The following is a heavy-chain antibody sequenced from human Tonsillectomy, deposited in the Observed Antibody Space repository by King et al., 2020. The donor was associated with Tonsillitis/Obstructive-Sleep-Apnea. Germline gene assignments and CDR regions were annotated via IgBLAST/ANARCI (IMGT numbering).Heavy chain of an antibody. Sequence: VQLVESGGGLVKPGGSLRLSCAASGFTFSDYYMSWIRQTPGKGLEWVSYISSSGITIYYADSVKGRFTISRDNTKNSLYLQMNSLRPEDSALYYCAKDLSLAVAGTPGDAFDIWGQGTMVTVSS. CDR3: AKDLSLAVAGTPGDAFDI. V-gene: IGHV3-11*01. CDR2: ISSSGITI. J-gene: IGHJ3*02. D-gene: IGHD6-13*01. CDR1: GFTFSDYY.